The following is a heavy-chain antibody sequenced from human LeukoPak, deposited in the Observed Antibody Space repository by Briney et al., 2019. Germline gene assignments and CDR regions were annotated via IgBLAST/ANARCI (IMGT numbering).Heavy chain of an antibody. CDR2: IYTSGST. V-gene: IGHV4-4*07. Sequence: SETLSLTCTVSGGSISSYYWSWIRQPAGKGLEWIGRIYTSGSTNYNPSLKSRVTMSVDTSKNQFSLKLYSVTAADTAVYYCARVGEKLSYYYFDYWGQGSLVTVSS. CDR1: GGSISSYY. CDR3: ARVGEKLSYYYFDY. D-gene: IGHD2-21*01. J-gene: IGHJ4*02.